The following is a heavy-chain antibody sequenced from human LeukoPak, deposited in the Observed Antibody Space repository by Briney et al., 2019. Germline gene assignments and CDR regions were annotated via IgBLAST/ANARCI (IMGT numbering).Heavy chain of an antibody. Sequence: ASVKVSCKASGYTFTGYYMHWVRQAPGQGLEWMGWINPNSGGTNYAQKFQGRVTMTRDTSINTAYMELSRLRSDDTAVYYCATADSSSWYYFDYWGQGTLVTVSS. CDR2: INPNSGGT. D-gene: IGHD6-13*01. V-gene: IGHV1-2*02. CDR3: ATADSSSWYYFDY. CDR1: GYTFTGYY. J-gene: IGHJ4*02.